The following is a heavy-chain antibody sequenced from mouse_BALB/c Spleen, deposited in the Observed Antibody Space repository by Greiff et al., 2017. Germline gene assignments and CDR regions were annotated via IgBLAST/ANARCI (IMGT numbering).Heavy chain of an antibody. CDR3: ARSGDY. CDR1: GFTFSSFG. V-gene: IGHV5-17*02. CDR2: ISSGSSTI. Sequence: EVQLVESGGGLVQPGGSRKLSCAASGFTFSSFGMHWVRQAPEKGLEWVAYISSGSSTIYYADTVKGRFTISRDNPKNTLFLQMTSLRSEDTAMYYCARSGDYWGQGTSVTVSS. D-gene: IGHD3-1*01. J-gene: IGHJ4*01.